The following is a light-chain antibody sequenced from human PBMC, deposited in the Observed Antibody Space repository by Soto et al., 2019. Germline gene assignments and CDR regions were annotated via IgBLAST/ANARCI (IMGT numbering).Light chain of an antibody. V-gene: IGKV1-39*01. Sequence: DIQMTQSPSALSASVGDRVTITCRASQTISTYLNWYQQKPGKAPKLLIYAASTLQSGVPSRFSGMGSGTDFTLTISSPQPEDFATYYCQQSLGIPYTFGQGTRLEIK. CDR1: QTISTY. J-gene: IGKJ2*01. CDR2: AAS. CDR3: QQSLGIPYT.